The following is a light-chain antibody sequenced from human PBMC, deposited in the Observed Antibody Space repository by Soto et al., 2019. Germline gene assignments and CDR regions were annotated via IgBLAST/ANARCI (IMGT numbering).Light chain of an antibody. CDR2: DAS. CDR3: QQRNTWPLT. CDR1: QSVSSY. V-gene: IGKV3-11*01. Sequence: EIVLTQSPATLSLSPGERATLSCRASQSVSSYLAWYRQKPGQAPRLLIYDASNSATGIPARFSGSGSGTDFTPTISSLEPEDFAVYYCQQRNTWPLTFGGGTKVEIK. J-gene: IGKJ4*01.